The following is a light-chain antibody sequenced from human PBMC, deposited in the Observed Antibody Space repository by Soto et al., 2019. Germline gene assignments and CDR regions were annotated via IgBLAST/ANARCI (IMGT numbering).Light chain of an antibody. CDR3: QQFNGFPLT. CDR2: DAS. V-gene: IGKV1-13*02. Sequence: IQLTQSPSSLSASVGDRVTITCRAGQDIGSALAWYQQRPGKAPKLLLYDASNLEAGVPSRFSGCGSGTDFPLTITSLRHEDFATYYCQQFNGFPLTFGGGTKVQIK. CDR1: QDIGSA. J-gene: IGKJ4*01.